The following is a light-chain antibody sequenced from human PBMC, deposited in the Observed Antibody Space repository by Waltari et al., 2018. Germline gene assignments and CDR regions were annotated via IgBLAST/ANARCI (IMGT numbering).Light chain of an antibody. Sequence: DIQMTQSPSTMSASVGDRVTITCRASENITNWLAWYQQKPGKAPKLLIQRASTLESGVSSRFSGSGSATEFTLTISSLQPDDFATYSCQQYRTPPWTFGQGTKVEI. CDR2: RAS. CDR3: QQYRTPPWT. CDR1: ENITNW. V-gene: IGKV1-5*03. J-gene: IGKJ1*01.